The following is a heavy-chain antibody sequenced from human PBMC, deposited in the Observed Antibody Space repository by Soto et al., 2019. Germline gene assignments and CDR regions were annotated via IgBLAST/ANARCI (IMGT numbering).Heavy chain of an antibody. V-gene: IGHV3-23*01. D-gene: IGHD1-20*01. CDR1: GFTFSSYA. Sequence: GGSLRLSCAASGFTFSSYAMSWVRQAPGKGLEWVSSIGGSGGITYYADSVKGRFTISRDNSKDTLYLQMNNLRAEDTAVYYCAKPPDYNWNDYWRQGTLVTVSS. CDR3: AKPPDYNWNDY. CDR2: IGGSGGIT. J-gene: IGHJ4*02.